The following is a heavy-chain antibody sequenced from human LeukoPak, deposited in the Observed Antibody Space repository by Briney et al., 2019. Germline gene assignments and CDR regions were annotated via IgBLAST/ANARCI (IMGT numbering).Heavy chain of an antibody. CDR3: AREGSGGWYGGY. D-gene: IGHD6-19*01. V-gene: IGHV1-18*01. J-gene: IGHJ4*02. CDR1: GYTFTSYD. CDR2: ISAYNGNT. Sequence: ASVKVSCKASGYTFTSYDISWVRQAPGQGLEWMGWISAYNGNTNYAQKVQGRVTMTTDTSTSTAYMELRSLRSDDTAVYYCAREGSGGWYGGYWGQGTLVTVSS.